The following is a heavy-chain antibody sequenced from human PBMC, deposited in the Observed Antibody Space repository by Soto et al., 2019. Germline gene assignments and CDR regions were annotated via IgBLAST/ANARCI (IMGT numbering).Heavy chain of an antibody. J-gene: IGHJ3*01. CDR1: GGSFRREA. CDR3: ARVHVFGGNADGYDV. Sequence: QVQLVQSGAEVKKPGSSVKVSCKASGGSFRREAINWVRQAPGQGPEWMGGILPIFGTADYAQTFQGRVKGTADVSTTTAYMELSSLRFEDTAVYYCARVHVFGGNADGYDVWGQGTMVIVSS. V-gene: IGHV1-69*12. D-gene: IGHD5-12*01. CDR2: ILPIFGTA.